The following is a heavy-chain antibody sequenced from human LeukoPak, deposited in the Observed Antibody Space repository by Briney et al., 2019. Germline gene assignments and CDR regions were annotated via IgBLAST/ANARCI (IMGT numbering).Heavy chain of an antibody. J-gene: IGHJ4*02. CDR3: ARARDSNIWYPFDY. V-gene: IGHV4-59*01. CDR1: GGSISSNY. Sequence: SETLSLTCTVSGGSISSNYWNWIRLPPGRGLEWIGYIYYSGSTHYNPSLKSRVTISLDTSKKQFFLKHTSVTAADTAVYYCARARDSNIWYPFDYWGQGTLVTVSS. D-gene: IGHD6-13*01. CDR2: IYYSGST.